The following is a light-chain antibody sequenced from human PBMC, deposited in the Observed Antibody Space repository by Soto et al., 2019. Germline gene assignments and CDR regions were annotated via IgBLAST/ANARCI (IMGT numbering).Light chain of an antibody. J-gene: IGKJ2*01. V-gene: IGKV3-20*01. CDR1: QRVSNNY. CDR2: GSS. CDR3: QQYGSSPPYT. Sequence: EGVLTKAPGTLYLSPGEIATLSCRASQRVSNNYFAWYQQKPGQAPRLLIFGSSDRATGIPDRFSGSGSGTDFTLTIGRLEPEDFAVYYCQQYGSSPPYTFGQGTKLEIK.